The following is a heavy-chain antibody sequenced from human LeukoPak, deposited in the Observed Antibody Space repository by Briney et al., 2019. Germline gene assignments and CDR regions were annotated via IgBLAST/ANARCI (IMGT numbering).Heavy chain of an antibody. V-gene: IGHV3-33*01. CDR2: IWYDGSNK. CDR1: GFTFSSYG. Sequence: QPGGSLRLSCAASGFTFSSYGMHWVRQAPGKGLEWVAVIWYDGSNKYYADSVKGRFTISRDNSKNTLYLQMNSLRAEDTAVYYCARDPRYDFWSGSELAAPDYWGQGTLVTVSS. D-gene: IGHD3-3*01. J-gene: IGHJ4*02. CDR3: ARDPRYDFWSGSELAAPDY.